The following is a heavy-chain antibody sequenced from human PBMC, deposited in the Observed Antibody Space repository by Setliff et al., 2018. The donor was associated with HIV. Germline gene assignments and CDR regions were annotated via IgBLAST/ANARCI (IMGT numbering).Heavy chain of an antibody. Sequence: PGGSLRLSCVASGFTFSDSFMNWVRQAPGKGLEWIAYITSSRSNSIHYADSVKGRFTISRDNSKNTLYLEMSSLRAEDTATYYCTKDPTPVQLWFFSGYYSESWGQGTVVTVSS. J-gene: IGHJ4*02. CDR2: ITSSRSNSI. D-gene: IGHD1-1*01. CDR1: GFTFSDSF. V-gene: IGHV3-48*01. CDR3: TKDPTPVQLWFFSGYYSES.